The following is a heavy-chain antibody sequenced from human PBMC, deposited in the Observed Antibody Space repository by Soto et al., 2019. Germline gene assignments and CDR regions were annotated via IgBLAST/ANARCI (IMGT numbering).Heavy chain of an antibody. D-gene: IGHD5-12*01. V-gene: IGHV4-30-4*01. CDR1: GGSISSGDYY. Sequence: SETLSLTCTVSGGSISSGDYYWSWIRQPPGKGLEWIGYIYYSGSTYYNPSLKSRVTISVDTSKNQFSLKLSSVTAADTAVYYCARDVLRGYSGHGNYYYGMDVWGQGTTVTVSS. J-gene: IGHJ6*02. CDR2: IYYSGST. CDR3: ARDVLRGYSGHGNYYYGMDV.